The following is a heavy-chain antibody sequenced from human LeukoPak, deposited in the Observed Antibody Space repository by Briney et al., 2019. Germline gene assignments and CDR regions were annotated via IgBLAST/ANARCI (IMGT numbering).Heavy chain of an antibody. CDR1: GYTFTSYY. D-gene: IGHD2-2*01. CDR3: ARDVVLITTAIGADY. J-gene: IGHJ4*02. CDR2: ISAYNGNT. Sequence: ASVKVSCKASGYTFTSYYMHWVRQAPGQGLEWMGWISAYNGNTNYAQKFQGRVTMTTDTSTSTAYMELRSLRSDDTAVYSCARDVVLITTAIGADYWGQGTLVTVSS. V-gene: IGHV1-18*04.